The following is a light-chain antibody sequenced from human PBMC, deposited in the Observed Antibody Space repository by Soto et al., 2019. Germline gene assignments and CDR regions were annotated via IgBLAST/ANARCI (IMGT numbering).Light chain of an antibody. J-gene: IGLJ1*01. CDR3: SSYISSSTPYV. Sequence: QSALTQPPSASGSPGQSVAISCTGTSSDVGGYNCVSWYQHHPGTAPKLMIYEVNKRPSGLPDRFSGSTSGNTASLTVSGRQAEEEADYYSSSYISSSTPYVFGTGTKVTV. CDR2: EVN. V-gene: IGLV2-8*01. CDR1: SSDVGGYNC.